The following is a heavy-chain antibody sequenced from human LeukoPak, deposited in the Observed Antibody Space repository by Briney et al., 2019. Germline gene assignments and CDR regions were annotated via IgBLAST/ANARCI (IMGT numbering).Heavy chain of an antibody. D-gene: IGHD3-22*01. V-gene: IGHV1-18*01. CDR1: GYXFTSLG. Sequence: ASVKVSCKASGYXFTSLGISWVRQAPGQGLEWMGWISGDNGNTHYAQKFQGRVTLTTDTSTSTAYMELRSLRSDDTAVYYCARDCDRSGYYCYWGQGTLVTVSS. CDR2: ISGDNGNT. J-gene: IGHJ4*02. CDR3: ARDCDRSGYYCY.